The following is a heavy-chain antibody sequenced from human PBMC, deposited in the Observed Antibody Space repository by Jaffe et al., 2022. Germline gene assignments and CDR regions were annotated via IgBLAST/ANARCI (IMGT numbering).Heavy chain of an antibody. D-gene: IGHD3-10*01. V-gene: IGHV5-51*01. CDR1: GYSFTSYW. J-gene: IGHJ4*02. Sequence: EVQLVQSGAEVKKPGESLKISCKGSGYSFTSYWIGWVRQMPGKGLEWMGIIYPGDSDTRYSPSFQGQVTISADKSISTAYLQWSSLKASDTAMYYCARQRVGVQGVIIIRESYYFDYWGQGTLVTVSS. CDR3: ARQRVGVQGVIIIRESYYFDY. CDR2: IYPGDSDT.